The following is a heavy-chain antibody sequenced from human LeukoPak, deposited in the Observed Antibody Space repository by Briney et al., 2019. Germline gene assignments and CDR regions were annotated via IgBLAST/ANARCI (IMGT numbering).Heavy chain of an antibody. CDR1: GFTFSSYS. J-gene: IGHJ4*02. V-gene: IGHV3-48*04. D-gene: IGHD4-17*01. Sequence: GGSLRLSCAASGFTFSSYSMNWVRQAPEKGLEWVSYISSSSSTIYYADSVKGRFAISRDNAKNSLYLQMNSLRAEDTAVYYCARDRSQIYGDYGFDYWGQGTLVTVSS. CDR3: ARDRSQIYGDYGFDY. CDR2: ISSSSSTI.